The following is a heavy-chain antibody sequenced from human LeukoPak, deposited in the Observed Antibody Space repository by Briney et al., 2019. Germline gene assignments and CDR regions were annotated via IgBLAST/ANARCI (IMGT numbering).Heavy chain of an antibody. CDR2: IIPILGIT. Sequence: SVKVSCKASGGTFSNYAISWVRQAPGQGLEWMGRIIPILGITNYAQKFQGRVTITADKSTNTAYMELTSLRAEDTAVYYCARWIRYSGSTRWHAFDIWGQGTMVTVSS. D-gene: IGHD1-26*01. V-gene: IGHV1-69*04. J-gene: IGHJ3*02. CDR1: GGTFSNYA. CDR3: ARWIRYSGSTRWHAFDI.